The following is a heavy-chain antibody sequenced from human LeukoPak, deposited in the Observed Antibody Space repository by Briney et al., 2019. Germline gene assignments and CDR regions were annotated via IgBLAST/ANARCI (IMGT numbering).Heavy chain of an antibody. J-gene: IGHJ4*02. CDR2: INFNSGGT. Sequence: GASVKVSFKASGYTFTGYYIHWVRQAPGQGLEWMGWINFNSGGTNSAQKFQDRVTMTRDTSINTAYMELSRLRSDDTAVYYCTREDYWGQGTLVTVSS. CDR1: GYTFTGYY. CDR3: TREDY. V-gene: IGHV1-2*02.